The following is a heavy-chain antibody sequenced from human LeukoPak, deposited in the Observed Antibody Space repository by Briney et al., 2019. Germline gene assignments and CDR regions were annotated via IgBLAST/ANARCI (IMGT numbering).Heavy chain of an antibody. CDR1: RGSFSGYY. J-gene: IGHJ4*02. D-gene: IGHD6-19*01. V-gene: IGHV4-34*01. CDR3: ARGRAVAGTGRFDY. Sequence: IPSETLSLTCAVYRGSFSGYYWSWIRQPPGKGLEWIGEINHSGSTNYNPSLKSRVTISVDTSKNQFSLKLSSVTAADTAVYYCARGRAVAGTGRFDYWGQGTLVTVSS. CDR2: INHSGST.